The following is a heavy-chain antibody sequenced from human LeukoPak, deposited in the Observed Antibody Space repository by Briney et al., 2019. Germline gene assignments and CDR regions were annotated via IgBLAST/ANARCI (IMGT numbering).Heavy chain of an antibody. CDR1: GYSIRSGYY. Sequence: PSETLSLTCAVSGYSIRSGYYWGWFRQPPGKGLEWIGCIYHSGSTYFNPSLKCRVTISVDTSKNQFSLKLSSVTAADTAMYYCARQGGSNSPYYYYYMDVWGKGTTVTVSS. D-gene: IGHD6-13*01. CDR2: IYHSGST. V-gene: IGHV4-38-2*01. J-gene: IGHJ6*03. CDR3: ARQGGSNSPYYYYYMDV.